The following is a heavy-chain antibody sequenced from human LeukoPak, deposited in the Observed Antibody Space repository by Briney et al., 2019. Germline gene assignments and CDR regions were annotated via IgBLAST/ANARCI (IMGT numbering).Heavy chain of an antibody. V-gene: IGHV4-39*01. D-gene: IGHD1-26*01. J-gene: IGHJ4*02. CDR3: ARMVGDVGEPRGRFDQ. CDR2: IYYSGAT. CDR1: GGSISSRSNF. Sequence: PSETLSLTCTVSGGSISSRSNFWGWIRQPPGKGLEWIGSIYYSGATYYNPSLKSRVTISVDTSKNQFSLKLSSVTAADTAVYYCARMVGDVGEPRGRFDQWGQGTLVTVSS.